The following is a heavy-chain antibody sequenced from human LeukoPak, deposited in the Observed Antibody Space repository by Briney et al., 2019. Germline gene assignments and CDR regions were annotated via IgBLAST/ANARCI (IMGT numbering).Heavy chain of an antibody. CDR2: IIPIFGIA. CDR3: ARNPTSSNTPPEYYYGMDV. J-gene: IGHJ6*02. CDR1: GGTFSSYA. Sequence: SVKVSCKASGGTFSSYAISRVRQAPGQGLEWMGRIIPIFGIANYAQKFQGRATITADKSTSTAYMELSSLRSEDTAVYYCARNPTSSNTPPEYYYGMDVWGQGTTVTVSS. D-gene: IGHD2/OR15-2a*01. V-gene: IGHV1-69*04.